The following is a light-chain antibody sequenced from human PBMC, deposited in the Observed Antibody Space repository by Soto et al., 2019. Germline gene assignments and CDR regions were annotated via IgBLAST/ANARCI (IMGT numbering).Light chain of an antibody. V-gene: IGLV1-47*02. J-gene: IGLJ1*01. Sequence: SLNIGDCHVDWYQHLPATAPNLLLCVGDAGASGVDDRCSSSKSRASASLAISGLRSDDEADYYCAAWDDTLNAYVFGRGTKVTV. CDR3: AAWDDTLNAYV. CDR2: VGD. CDR1: SLNIGDCH.